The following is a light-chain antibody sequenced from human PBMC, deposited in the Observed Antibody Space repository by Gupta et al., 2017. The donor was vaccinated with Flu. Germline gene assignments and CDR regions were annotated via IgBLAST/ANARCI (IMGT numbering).Light chain of an antibody. V-gene: IGKV1-33*01. J-gene: IGKJ4*01. CDR1: QEISIY. Sequence: PSSLSASVGDRVTITCQASQEISIYLHWYQQKPGKAPKILIYDASNLQIGVPSRFSGSASGTDFTLTITRLQPEDVATYYCQQYENHASTFGRGTRLEIK. CDR3: QQYENHAST. CDR2: DAS.